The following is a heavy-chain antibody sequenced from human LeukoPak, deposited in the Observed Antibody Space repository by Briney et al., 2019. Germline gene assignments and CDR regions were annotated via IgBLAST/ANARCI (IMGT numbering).Heavy chain of an antibody. CDR3: ARGLAARLYYYYYMDV. J-gene: IGHJ6*03. CDR2: IIPIFGAA. D-gene: IGHD6-6*01. V-gene: IGHV1-69*05. Sequence: SVKVSCKASGGTFSSYAISWVRQAPGQGLEWMGGIIPIFGAANYAQKFQGRVTITTDESTSTAYMELSSLRSEDTAVYYCARGLAARLYYYYYMDVWGKGTTVTVSS. CDR1: GGTFSSYA.